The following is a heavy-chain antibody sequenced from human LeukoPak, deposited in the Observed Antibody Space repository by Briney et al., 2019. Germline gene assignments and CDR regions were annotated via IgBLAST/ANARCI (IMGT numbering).Heavy chain of an antibody. J-gene: IGHJ4*02. CDR3: AKSVGYSYGRDYFDY. CDR1: GFTFDDYA. CDR2: ISWNSGSI. V-gene: IGHV3-9*03. D-gene: IGHD5-18*01. Sequence: PGGSLRLSCAASGFTFDDYAMHLVRQAPGKGLEWVSGISWNSGSIGYADSVKGRFTISRDNAKNSLYLQMNSLRAEDMALYYCAKSVGYSYGRDYFDYWGQGTLVTVSS.